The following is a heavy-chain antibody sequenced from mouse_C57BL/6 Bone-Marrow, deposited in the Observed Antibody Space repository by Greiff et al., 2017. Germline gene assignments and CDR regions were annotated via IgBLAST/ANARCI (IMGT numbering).Heavy chain of an antibody. J-gene: IGHJ4*01. CDR2: IFPGSGGT. V-gene: IGHV1-9*01. CDR3: ARRGWAIDY. Sequence: VQLQQSGAELMKPGASVKLSCKATGYTFTGYWIEWVKQTPGHGLEWIGEIFPGSGGTNYNEKFKDKATITADNSTNTTYLQLSSLTTEETAIYYCARRGWAIDYWYQGTSVLVSS. CDR1: GYTFTGYW.